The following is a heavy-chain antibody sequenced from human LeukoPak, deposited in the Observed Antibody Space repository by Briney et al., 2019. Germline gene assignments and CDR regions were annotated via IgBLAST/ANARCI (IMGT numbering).Heavy chain of an antibody. V-gene: IGHV1-69*05. D-gene: IGHD2-2*01. CDR2: IIPISGTA. J-gene: IGHJ6*03. CDR1: GGTFSSHA. CDR3: ARGLQYQLLKALGYYYMDV. Sequence: SVKVSRKASGGTFSSHAIAWVRQAPGQGPEWMGGIIPISGTANYAQKFQGRVTITTDESTSTAYMELSSLTSDDTAVYYCARGLQYQLLKALGYYYMDVWGEGTTVTVSS.